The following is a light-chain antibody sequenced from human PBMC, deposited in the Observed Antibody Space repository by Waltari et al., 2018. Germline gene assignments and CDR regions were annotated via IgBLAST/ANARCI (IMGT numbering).Light chain of an antibody. CDR1: QGISNS. CDR3: QKYNGDPPWT. J-gene: IGKJ1*01. V-gene: IGKV1-27*01. Sequence: DIQMTQSPSSLSASVGDSVTITCRASQGISNSLAWFQQKPGKVPNLLIYRASTLESGVPSRFSGRGSGTEFTLIISSLQPEDVATYYCQKYNGDPPWTFGQGTKVEIK. CDR2: RAS.